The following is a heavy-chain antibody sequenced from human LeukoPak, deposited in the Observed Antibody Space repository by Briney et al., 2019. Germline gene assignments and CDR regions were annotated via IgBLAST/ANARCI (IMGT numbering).Heavy chain of an antibody. J-gene: IGHJ4*02. D-gene: IGHD3-16*02. Sequence: GTSVKVSCKASGFTFTSSAMQWVRQARGQRLEWIGWIVVGSGNTNYAHKFQERVTITRDMSTSTAYMELSSLRSEDTAVYYCAAGGPLRLGELSSFDYWGQGTLVTVSS. V-gene: IGHV1-58*02. CDR1: GFTFTSSA. CDR3: AAGGPLRLGELSSFDY. CDR2: IVVGSGNT.